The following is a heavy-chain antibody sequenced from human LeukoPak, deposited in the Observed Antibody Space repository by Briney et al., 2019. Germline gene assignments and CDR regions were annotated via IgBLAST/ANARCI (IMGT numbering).Heavy chain of an antibody. CDR2: ISAYNGNR. Sequence: GASVKVSCKASGYTFTRYGISWVRQAPGQGLEWMGWISAYNGNRNYVQKLQGRVTMTTDTSTNTAYMELRSLRSDDTAVYYCARSGRGTYYYFDLWGQGTLVTVSS. CDR1: GYTFTRYG. CDR3: ARSGRGTYYYFDL. D-gene: IGHD1-26*01. J-gene: IGHJ4*02. V-gene: IGHV1-18*01.